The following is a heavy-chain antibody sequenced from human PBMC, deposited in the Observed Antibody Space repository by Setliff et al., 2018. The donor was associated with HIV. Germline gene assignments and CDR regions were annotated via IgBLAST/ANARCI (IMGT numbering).Heavy chain of an antibody. CDR2: IRSHGTTM. V-gene: IGHV3-48*02. CDR3: AKEPGGGGDCCAFDI. Sequence: LSLSCAASGFTFSTEPMNWVSQTPGKGWEWISNIRSHGTTMSYADSMEGRFSISRDNPMYTLYLQMNSLRDEDTAVYYCAKEPGGGGDCCAFDIWGQGTMVTVSS. CDR1: GFTFSTEP. D-gene: IGHD2-21*02. J-gene: IGHJ3*02.